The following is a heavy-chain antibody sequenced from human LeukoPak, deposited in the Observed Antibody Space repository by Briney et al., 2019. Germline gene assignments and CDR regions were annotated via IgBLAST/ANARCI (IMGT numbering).Heavy chain of an antibody. CDR3: ARGNGDFHFDY. Sequence: SETLSLTXTVSGGSISSYYWNWIRQPAGKEVEWIGRIYASGSTNYNPSLKSRVTMSVDTSKNQFSLRLRYVTAADTAVYYCARGNGDFHFDYWGQGILVTVSS. J-gene: IGHJ4*02. CDR2: IYASGST. V-gene: IGHV4-4*07. CDR1: GGSISSYY. D-gene: IGHD4-17*01.